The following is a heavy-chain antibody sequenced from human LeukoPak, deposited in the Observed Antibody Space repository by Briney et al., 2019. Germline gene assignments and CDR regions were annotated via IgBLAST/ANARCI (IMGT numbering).Heavy chain of an antibody. CDR2: ISGSGGST. D-gene: IGHD4-17*01. Sequence: PGGSLRLSWAASGFTFSSYAMSWVRQAPGKGLEWVSAISGSGGSTYYADSVKGRFTISRDNSKNTLYLQMNSLRAEDTAVYYCAKDPLMLYGDYGRFSDYWGQGTLVTVSS. J-gene: IGHJ4*02. CDR3: AKDPLMLYGDYGRFSDY. V-gene: IGHV3-23*01. CDR1: GFTFSSYA.